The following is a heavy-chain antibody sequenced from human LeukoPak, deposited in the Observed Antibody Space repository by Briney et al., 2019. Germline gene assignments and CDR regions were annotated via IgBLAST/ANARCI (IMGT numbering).Heavy chain of an antibody. D-gene: IGHD1-26*01. CDR2: INEDGSEK. Sequence: GGSLRLSCAASGFTFNKYWMACFRQTPGKELQWVANINEDGSEKYYVDSVKGRFTISRDNANNSWSLQMDSLRVEDTAVYYCARLWELWGQGTLVTVSS. V-gene: IGHV3-7*01. CDR3: ARLWEL. CDR1: GFTFNKYW. J-gene: IGHJ4*02.